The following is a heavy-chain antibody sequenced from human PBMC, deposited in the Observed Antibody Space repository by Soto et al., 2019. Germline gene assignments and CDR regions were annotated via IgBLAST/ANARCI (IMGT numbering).Heavy chain of an antibody. CDR2: ISYDGSNK. D-gene: IGHD3-16*01. CDR3: ARVGLIRIAYYYNGMDV. J-gene: IGHJ6*02. V-gene: IGHV3-30-3*01. Sequence: QVQLVESGGGVVQPGRSLRLSCAASGFTFSSYAMHWVRQAPGKGLEWVAVISYDGSNKYYADSVKGRFTISRDNSKNTLYLQINSLRAEDTAVYYCARVGLIRIAYYYNGMDVWGQGTTVTVSS. CDR1: GFTFSSYA.